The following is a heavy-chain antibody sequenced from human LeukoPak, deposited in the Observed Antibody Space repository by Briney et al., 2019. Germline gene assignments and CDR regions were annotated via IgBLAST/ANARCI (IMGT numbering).Heavy chain of an antibody. Sequence: GGSLRLSCAASGFTFSDYYMSWIRQAPGKGLEWVSYISSSGSTIYYADSVKGRFTISRDNSKNTLYLQMNSLRAEDTAVYYCAKDLGSSSCVGYWGQGTLVTVSS. V-gene: IGHV3-11*04. D-gene: IGHD6-13*01. CDR1: GFTFSDYY. CDR2: ISSSGSTI. CDR3: AKDLGSSSCVGY. J-gene: IGHJ4*02.